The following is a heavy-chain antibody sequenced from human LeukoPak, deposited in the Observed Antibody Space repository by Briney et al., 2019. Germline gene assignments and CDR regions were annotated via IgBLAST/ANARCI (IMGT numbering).Heavy chain of an antibody. V-gene: IGHV4-39*01. J-gene: IGHJ4*02. CDR3: ARQGYYYDSSGYHPSVLDY. Sequence: PSETLSLTCTVSGGSISSSSYYWGWIRQPPGKGLEWIGSIYCSGSTYYNPSLKSRVTISVDASKNQFSLKLSSVTAADTAVYYCARQGYYYDSSGYHPSVLDYWGQGTLVTVSS. CDR2: IYCSGST. D-gene: IGHD3-22*01. CDR1: GGSISSSSYY.